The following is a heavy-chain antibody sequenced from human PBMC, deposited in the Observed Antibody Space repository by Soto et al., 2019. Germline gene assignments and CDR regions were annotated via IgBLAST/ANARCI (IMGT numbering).Heavy chain of an antibody. CDR3: VQSRCGGDCLQSYSSHSYYGLDV. J-gene: IGHJ6*02. CDR1: GFSLSTTGVG. CDR2: IYWDDDK. D-gene: IGHD2-21*02. V-gene: IGHV2-5*02. Sequence: QITLKESGPTLVKPTQTLTLTCTFYGFSLSTTGVGVGWIRQPPGKALEWLALIYWDDDKRYNPSLNSRLTITKDTSKNQVVLAMTNMDPVDTATYYCVQSRCGGDCLQSYSSHSYYGLDVWGQGTTVTVSS.